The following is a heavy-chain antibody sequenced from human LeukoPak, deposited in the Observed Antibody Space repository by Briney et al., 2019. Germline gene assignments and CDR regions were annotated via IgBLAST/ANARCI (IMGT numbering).Heavy chain of an antibody. CDR1: GFTFDDYG. CDR2: INWNGGST. Sequence: GGSLRLSCAASGFTFDDYGMSWVRQAPGKGLEWVSGINWNGGSTYYADSVKGRFTISRDNSKNTLYLQMNSLRAEDTAVYYCANSGALNPGTGKDYWGQGTLVTVSS. CDR3: ANSGALNPGTGKDY. D-gene: IGHD3-10*01. V-gene: IGHV3-20*04. J-gene: IGHJ4*02.